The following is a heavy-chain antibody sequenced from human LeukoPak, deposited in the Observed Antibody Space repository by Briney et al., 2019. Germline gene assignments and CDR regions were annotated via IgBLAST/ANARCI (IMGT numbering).Heavy chain of an antibody. V-gene: IGHV1-3*01. J-gene: IGHJ3*02. D-gene: IGHD5-18*01. CDR3: AREKASDTAMVRRRVDAFDI. Sequence: ASVKVSCKASGYTFTSYAMHWVRQAPGQRLEWMGWINAGNGNTKYSQKFQGRVTITRDTSASTAYMELSSLRSEDTAVYYCAREKASDTAMVRRRVDAFDIWGQGTMVTVPS. CDR2: INAGNGNT. CDR1: GYTFTSYA.